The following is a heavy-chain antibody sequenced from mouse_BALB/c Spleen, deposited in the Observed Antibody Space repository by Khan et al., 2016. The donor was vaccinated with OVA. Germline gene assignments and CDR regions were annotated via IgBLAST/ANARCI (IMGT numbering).Heavy chain of an antibody. Sequence: EVELVESGGDLVKPGGSLKLSCAASGFTFSTYGMSWVRQTPDKRLEWVATVSTGGGYTYYPDSVKGRFIISRDNAKNTLYLQMSSLKSEDTAMFSGARLAYYCDSDGFAYRGQGTLVTVSA. CDR1: GFTFSTYG. CDR3: ARLAYYCDSDGFAY. V-gene: IGHV5-6*01. J-gene: IGHJ3*01. CDR2: VSTGGGYT. D-gene: IGHD1-1*01.